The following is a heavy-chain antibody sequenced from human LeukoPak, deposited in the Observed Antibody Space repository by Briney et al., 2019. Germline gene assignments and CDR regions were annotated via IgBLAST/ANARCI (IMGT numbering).Heavy chain of an antibody. CDR2: INSDGSST. V-gene: IGHV3-74*01. J-gene: IGHJ5*02. CDR3: ARVLAVAGSSILRS. Sequence: GGSLRLSCAASGFTFSSCWMHWVRQAPGKGLVWVSRINSDGSSTDYADSVKGRFTISRDNAKNTLYLQMDSLRAEDTAVYYCARVLAVAGSSILRSWGQGTLVTVSS. CDR1: GFTFSSCW. D-gene: IGHD6-13*01.